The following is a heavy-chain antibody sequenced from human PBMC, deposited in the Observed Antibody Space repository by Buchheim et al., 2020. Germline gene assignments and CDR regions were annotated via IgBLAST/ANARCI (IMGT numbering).Heavy chain of an antibody. V-gene: IGHV3-23*04. CDR1: GFTFSSYA. J-gene: IGHJ2*01. CDR2: ISGSGGST. D-gene: IGHD3-22*01. CDR3: AKGPSYYYDSSGYYSYWYFDL. Sequence: EVQLVESGGGLVQPGGSLRLSCAASGFTFSSYAMSWVRQAPGKGLEWVSAISGSGGSTYYADSVKGRFTISSDNSKNTLYLQMNSLRAEDTAVYYCAKGPSYYYDSSGYYSYWYFDLWGRGT.